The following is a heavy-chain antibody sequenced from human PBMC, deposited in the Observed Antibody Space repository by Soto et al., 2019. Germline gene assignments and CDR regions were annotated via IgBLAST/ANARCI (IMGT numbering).Heavy chain of an antibody. Sequence: PGGSLRLSCAASGFMFSAYTMNWVRQAPGKGLEWLSSISDDSSYIDYADSLRGRFTVSRDNARNSLYLQIDSLGVEDTAVYYCAKGPTIFGAVISFDYYYGMYVWGQGTPVTVS. D-gene: IGHD3-3*01. V-gene: IGHV3-21*06. CDR3: AKGPTIFGAVISFDYYYGMYV. CDR2: ISDDSSYI. J-gene: IGHJ6*02. CDR1: GFMFSAYT.